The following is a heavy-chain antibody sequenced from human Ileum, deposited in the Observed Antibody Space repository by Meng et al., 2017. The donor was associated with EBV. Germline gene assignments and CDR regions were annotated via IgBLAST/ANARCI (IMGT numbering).Heavy chain of an antibody. V-gene: IGHV7-4-1*02. CDR1: VYTFTRYP. CDR3: GTLKYTSGFYGPAY. D-gene: IGHD6-19*01. J-gene: IGHJ4*02. CDR2: ISTNTGNP. Sequence: QVQLVQTVSELXXXXXSXKVXXXASVYTFTRYPMNWVRQAPGQGLEWMGWISTNTGNPTYDQGFTGRFVFSVDTSVSTAYLQISSLKAEDTAVYYCGTLKYTSGFYGPAYWGQGALVTVSS.